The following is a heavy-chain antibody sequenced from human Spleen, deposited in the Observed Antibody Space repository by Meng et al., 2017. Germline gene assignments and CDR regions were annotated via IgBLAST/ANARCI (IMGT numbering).Heavy chain of an antibody. J-gene: IGHJ5*02. CDR3: ARDRGSYYGGWFDP. D-gene: IGHD1-26*01. V-gene: IGHV4-34*01. CDR2: IYYSGST. CDR1: GGSFSGYY. Sequence: QVQVQRWGAGRLKPSETLSLTCAVHGGSFSGYYWSWIRQHPGKGLEWIGYIYYSGSTYYNPSLKSRVTISVDTSKNQFSLKLSSVTAADTAVYYCARDRGSYYGGWFDPWGQGTLVTVSS.